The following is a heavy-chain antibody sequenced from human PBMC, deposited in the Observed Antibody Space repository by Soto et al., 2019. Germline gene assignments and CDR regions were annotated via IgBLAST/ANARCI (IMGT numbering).Heavy chain of an antibody. CDR3: XXXXWELPAWFDP. CDR1: GYTFTSYG. Sequence: QVQLVQSGAEVKKPGASVKVSCKASGYTFTSYGISWVRQAPGQGLEWMGWISAYNGNTNYAQKLQGRVTMTTDTSTSTXXXXXXXXXXXDXXXXXXXXXXWELPAWFDPWGQGTLVTVSS. D-gene: IGHD1-26*01. V-gene: IGHV1-18*01. J-gene: IGHJ5*02. CDR2: ISAYNGNT.